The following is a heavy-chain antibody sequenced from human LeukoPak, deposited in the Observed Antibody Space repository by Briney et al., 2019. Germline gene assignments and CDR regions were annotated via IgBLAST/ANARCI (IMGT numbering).Heavy chain of an antibody. V-gene: IGHV1-18*04. CDR2: ISAYNGNT. D-gene: IGHD2-2*01. J-gene: IGHJ5*02. CDR3: ARDHVSVVPAAMSRFDP. Sequence: ASVKVSCKASGYTFTDHYFHWVRQAPGQGLEWMGWISAYNGNTNYAQKLQGRVTMTTDTSTSTAYMELRSLRSDDTAVYYCARDHVSVVPAAMSRFDPWGQGTLVTVSS. CDR1: GYTFTDHY.